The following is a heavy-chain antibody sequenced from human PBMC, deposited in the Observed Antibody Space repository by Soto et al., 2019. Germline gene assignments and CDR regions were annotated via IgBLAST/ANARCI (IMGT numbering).Heavy chain of an antibody. CDR1: GFTFSSYS. V-gene: IGHV3-48*04. J-gene: IGHJ6*03. CDR3: ARVPHCSGGSCYYYYMDV. Sequence: GGSLRLSCAASGFTFSSYSMNWVSQAPGKGLEWVSYISSSSSTIYYADSVKGRFTISRDNAKNSLYLQMNSLRAEDTAVYYCARVPHCSGGSCYYYYMDVWGKGTTVTVSS. CDR2: ISSSSSTI. D-gene: IGHD2-15*01.